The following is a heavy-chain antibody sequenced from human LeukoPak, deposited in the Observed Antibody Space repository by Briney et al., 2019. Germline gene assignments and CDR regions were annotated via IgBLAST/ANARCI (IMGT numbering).Heavy chain of an antibody. V-gene: IGHV4-59*01. D-gene: IGHD6-6*01. J-gene: IGHJ3*02. Sequence: SETLSLTCTVSGGSLSSYYWTWVRQPPGKGLEYIGYIYYSGSTNYNPSLKSRVTISVDMSKNEISLKLSSVTAADTAVYYCARDVRSFSFYAFDIRRQGTRVTVSS. CDR1: GGSLSSYY. CDR3: ARDVRSFSFYAFDI. CDR2: IYYSGST.